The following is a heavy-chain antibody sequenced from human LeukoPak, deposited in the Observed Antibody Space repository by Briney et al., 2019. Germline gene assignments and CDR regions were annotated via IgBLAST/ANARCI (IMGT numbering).Heavy chain of an antibody. D-gene: IGHD5-12*01. J-gene: IGHJ4*02. V-gene: IGHV4-38-2*01. CDR1: NYSITSGYF. CDR3: ARHESGYDSRFGY. Sequence: PSETLSLTCAVSNYSITSGYFWGWIRQPPGKGLEWIASIYHSGTTYYNPSLRNRVTLFVDTSKNQFSLKLTSLTAADTAVYYCARHESGYDSRFGYWGQGTLVTVSS. CDR2: IYHSGTT.